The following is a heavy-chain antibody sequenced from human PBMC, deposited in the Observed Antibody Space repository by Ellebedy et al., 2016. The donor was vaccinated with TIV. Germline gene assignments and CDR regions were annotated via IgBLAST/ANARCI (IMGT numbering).Heavy chain of an antibody. CDR1: GFPFSSYA. CDR2: IWYDGSLK. CDR3: ARNRIVVVDRRQRSWLDP. J-gene: IGHJ5*02. D-gene: IGHD2-15*01. V-gene: IGHV3-33*01. Sequence: GESLKISCAASGFPFSSYAMHWVRQAPGKGLEWVAVIWYDGSLKFYRDSVEGRFTISRDNSKNTLFLQMNSLRAEDTAVYYCARNRIVVVDRRQRSWLDPWGQGTLVTVSS.